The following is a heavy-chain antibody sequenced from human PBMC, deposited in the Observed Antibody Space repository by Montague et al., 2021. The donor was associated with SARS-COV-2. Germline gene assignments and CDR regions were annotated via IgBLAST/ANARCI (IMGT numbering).Heavy chain of an antibody. Sequence: SWRLSCAASGFAFSSYEMNLFRQAPGKGLEWIAYISSSGGSIQYADFMMGRFTISRDNARNSLYLQMNSLRAEDTAVYYCAREVAGCHGDCNDYWGQGTLVTVSS. CDR2: ISSSGGSI. D-gene: IGHD2-21*02. CDR3: AREVAGCHGDCNDY. V-gene: IGHV3-48*03. CDR1: GFAFSSYE. J-gene: IGHJ4*02.